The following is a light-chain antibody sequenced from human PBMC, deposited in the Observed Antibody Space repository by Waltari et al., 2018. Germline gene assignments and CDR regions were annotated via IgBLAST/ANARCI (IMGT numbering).Light chain of an antibody. Sequence: AIQMTQSPSSLSASVGDRVTITCRASHGIRNDLGWYQQKPGKAPKLLIYAASSLQSGVPSRFSGSGSGTDFTLTISSLQPEDFATYYCLQDYNYPRCTFGQGTKLEIK. V-gene: IGKV1-6*01. CDR3: LQDYNYPRCT. CDR1: HGIRND. CDR2: AAS. J-gene: IGKJ2*02.